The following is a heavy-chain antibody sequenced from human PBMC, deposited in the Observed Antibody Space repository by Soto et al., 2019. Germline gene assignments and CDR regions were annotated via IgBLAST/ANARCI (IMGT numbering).Heavy chain of an antibody. V-gene: IGHV1-18*01. J-gene: IGHJ4*02. CDR2: ISAHNGNK. CDR3: AREPNYFDY. CDR1: GYNFTSYG. Sequence: QVQLVQSGAEVKKPGASVKVSFKTSGYNFTSYGISWVREAPGQGLEWMGWISAHNGNKKYAQKLQGRVTMTTDTSTSTAYMELRSLRSDDTAVYYCAREPNYFDYWGQGTLVTVSS.